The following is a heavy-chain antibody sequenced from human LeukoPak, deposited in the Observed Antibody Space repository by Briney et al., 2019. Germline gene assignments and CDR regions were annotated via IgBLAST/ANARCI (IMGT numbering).Heavy chain of an antibody. Sequence: GGSLRLSCAASGFTFSDYYMSWVRQAPGKGLEWVSYISSSGTTIYYADSVKGRFTISRDNAKNSLYLQMNSLRAEDTAVYYCARRRDSGSLQHFDYWGQGTLVTVSS. D-gene: IGHD1-26*01. CDR3: ARRRDSGSLQHFDY. CDR1: GFTFSDYY. V-gene: IGHV3-11*01. J-gene: IGHJ4*02. CDR2: ISSSGTTI.